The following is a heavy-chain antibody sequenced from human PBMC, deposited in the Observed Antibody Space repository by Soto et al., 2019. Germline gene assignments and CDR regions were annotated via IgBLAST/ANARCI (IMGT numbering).Heavy chain of an antibody. CDR3: AATRDSTSQGDY. CDR1: GFTFSSYS. V-gene: IGHV3-21*01. CDR2: ISSSSSYI. D-gene: IGHD2-2*01. Sequence: GGSLRLSCAASGFTFSSYSMNWVRQAPGKGLEWVSSISSSSSYIYYADSVKGRFTISRDNAKNSLYLQMNSLRAGDTAVYYCAATRDSTSQGDYWGQGTLVTVSS. J-gene: IGHJ4*02.